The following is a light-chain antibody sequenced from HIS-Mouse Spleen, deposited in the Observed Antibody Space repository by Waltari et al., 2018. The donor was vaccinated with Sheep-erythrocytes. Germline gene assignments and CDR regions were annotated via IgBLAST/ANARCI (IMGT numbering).Light chain of an antibody. CDR2: DVS. V-gene: IGLV2-11*01. Sequence: QSALTQPRSVSGSPGQSVTISCTGTSRDVGGYNSVSWYQQHPGKAPKLMIYDVSKRPSGVPDRFSGSKSGNTASLTISGLQDEDEADYYCCSYAGSYNHVFATGTKVTVL. J-gene: IGLJ1*01. CDR3: CSYAGSYNHV. CDR1: SRDVGGYNS.